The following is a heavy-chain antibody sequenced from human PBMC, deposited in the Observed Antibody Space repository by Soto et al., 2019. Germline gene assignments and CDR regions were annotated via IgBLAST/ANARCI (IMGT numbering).Heavy chain of an antibody. CDR1: GGSVSSGSYY. Sequence: ASETLSLTCTVSGGSVSSGSYYWSWIRQPPGKGLEWIGYIYYSGSTNYNPSLKSRVTISVDTSKNQFSLKLSSVTAADTAVYYCARVGGIYYFDYWGQGTLVTVSS. J-gene: IGHJ4*02. CDR2: IYYSGST. D-gene: IGHD1-26*01. CDR3: ARVGGIYYFDY. V-gene: IGHV4-61*01.